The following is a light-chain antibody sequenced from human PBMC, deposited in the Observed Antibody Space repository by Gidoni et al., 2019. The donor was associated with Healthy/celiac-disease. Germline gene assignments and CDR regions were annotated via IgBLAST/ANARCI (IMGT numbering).Light chain of an antibody. CDR1: QSISSY. CDR2: AAS. Sequence: DIQMTQSPSSLAASVGARVTIPCRASQSISSYLNWYQQKPGKAHKLLIYAASSLQSGVPSRFSGSGSGTDFTLTISSLQPEDFATCYCQHGDFGPGTKVDIK. CDR3: QHGD. J-gene: IGKJ3*01. V-gene: IGKV1-39*01.